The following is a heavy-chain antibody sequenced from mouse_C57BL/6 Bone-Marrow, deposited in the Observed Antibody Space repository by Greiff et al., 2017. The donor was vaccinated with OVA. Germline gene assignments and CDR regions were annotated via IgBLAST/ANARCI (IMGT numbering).Heavy chain of an antibody. Sequence: QVQLQQPGAELVMPGASVKLSCKASGYTFTSYWMHWVKQRPGQGLEWIGEIDPSDSYTNYNQKFKGKSTLTVDKSSSTAYMQLSSLTSEDSAVYYCARLWLRQYYFDYWGQGTTLTVSS. V-gene: IGHV1-69*01. D-gene: IGHD2-2*01. CDR3: ARLWLRQYYFDY. CDR1: GYTFTSYW. CDR2: IDPSDSYT. J-gene: IGHJ2*01.